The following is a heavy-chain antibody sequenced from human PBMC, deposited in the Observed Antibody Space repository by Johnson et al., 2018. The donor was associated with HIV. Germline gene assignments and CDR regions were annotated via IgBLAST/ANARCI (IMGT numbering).Heavy chain of an antibody. CDR2: ISYDGSNK. Sequence: GKGLEWVAVISYDGSNKYYADSVKGRFTISRDNATNSLYLQMNSLRAEDTAVYYCARAYYTFWSGYDAFDIWGQGTMVTVSS. V-gene: IGHV3-30-3*01. CDR3: ARAYYTFWSGYDAFDI. D-gene: IGHD3-3*01. J-gene: IGHJ3*02.